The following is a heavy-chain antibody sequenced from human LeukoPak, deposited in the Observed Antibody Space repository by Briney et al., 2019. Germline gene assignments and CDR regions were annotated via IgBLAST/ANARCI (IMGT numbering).Heavy chain of an antibody. CDR2: TYTGGNS. V-gene: IGHV3-53*01. J-gene: IGHJ3*02. CDR1: GFTVSSIH. CDR3: ARGGRGSAAVVAPRSFDI. D-gene: IGHD3-22*01. Sequence: GGSLRLSCAASGFTVSSIHMVWVRQAPGKGLEWVSVTYTGGNSYYADSVKGRFIISRDISKNTLHLQMNSLRAEDSALYYCARGGRGSAAVVAPRSFDIWGQGTMVTVSS.